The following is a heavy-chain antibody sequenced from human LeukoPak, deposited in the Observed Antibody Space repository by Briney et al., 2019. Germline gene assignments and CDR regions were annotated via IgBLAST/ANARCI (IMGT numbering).Heavy chain of an antibody. J-gene: IGHJ4*02. CDR2: IYYSGST. Sequence: PSQTLSLTCTVSGGSISSGGYYWSWIRQHPGKGLEWIGYIYYSGSTYYNPSLKSRVTISVDTSKNQSSLKLSSVAAADTAVYYCARDRSGQYDYWGQGSLVTVSS. CDR3: ARDRSGQYDY. D-gene: IGHD3-10*01. V-gene: IGHV4-31*03. CDR1: GGSISSGGYY.